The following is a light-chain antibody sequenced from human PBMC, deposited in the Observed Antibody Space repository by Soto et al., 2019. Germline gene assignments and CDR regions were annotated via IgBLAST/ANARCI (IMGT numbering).Light chain of an antibody. CDR1: QSISSY. CDR3: QQRYSTPLT. CDR2: AAS. J-gene: IGKJ4*01. V-gene: IGKV1-39*01. Sequence: DIQMTQSPSSLSASVGDRVTITCRASQSISSYLNWYQQKPGKAPKLLIYAASSLQSGVPSRFSGSGSGTAFTLTISSLQPEDVATYYCQQRYSTPLTFGGGTKVEIK.